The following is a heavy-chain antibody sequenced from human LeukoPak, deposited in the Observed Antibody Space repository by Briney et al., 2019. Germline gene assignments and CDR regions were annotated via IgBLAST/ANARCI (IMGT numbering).Heavy chain of an antibody. CDR3: ARLYSNTWYYYDSSGYDYADY. J-gene: IGHJ4*02. CDR2: IYYSGST. CDR1: GVSISSISNY. Sequence: PSDSLSLTCTVSGVSISSISNYWGWIRQPPGKGLECIRRIYYSGSTYYNPSLKSRVTISVDTSKNQFSLKLSSVTAADTAVYYCARLYSNTWYYYDSSGYDYADYWGQGTLVTVSS. V-gene: IGHV4-39*01. D-gene: IGHD3-22*01.